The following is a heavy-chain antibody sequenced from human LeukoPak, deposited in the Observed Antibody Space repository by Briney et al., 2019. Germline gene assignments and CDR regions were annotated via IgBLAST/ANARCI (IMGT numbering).Heavy chain of an antibody. J-gene: IGHJ1*01. D-gene: IGHD3-10*01. CDR2: INPSGGST. V-gene: IGHV1-46*01. Sequence: ASVKVSCKASGYTFTSYYMHWVRQAPGQGLEWMGIINPSGGSTSYAQKFQGRVTMTRDMSTSTVYMELSSLRSEDTAVYYCARCQNVLLWFGELHHWGQGTLVTVSS. CDR3: ARCQNVLLWFGELHH. CDR1: GYTFTSYY.